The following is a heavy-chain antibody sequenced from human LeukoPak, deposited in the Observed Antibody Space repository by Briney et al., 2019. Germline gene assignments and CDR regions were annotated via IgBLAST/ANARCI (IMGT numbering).Heavy chain of an antibody. Sequence: PGGSLRLSCAASGFTVSSTYMSWVRQAPGKGLEWVSVIYSGGTIYYADSVKGRFTISRDNAKNSLYLQMNSLRDEDTAVYYCARVPRPARPAANFDYWGQGTLVTVSS. D-gene: IGHD2-2*01. CDR1: GFTVSSTY. V-gene: IGHV3-53*01. CDR2: IYSGGTI. J-gene: IGHJ4*02. CDR3: ARVPRPARPAANFDY.